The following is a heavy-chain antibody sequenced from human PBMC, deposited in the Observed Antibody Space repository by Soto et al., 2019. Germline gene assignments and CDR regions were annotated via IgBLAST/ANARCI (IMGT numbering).Heavy chain of an antibody. V-gene: IGHV3-21*05. CDR2: ISSSSSYI. D-gene: IGHD2-2*01. J-gene: IGHJ6*02. Sequence: SLRLSCEASGFTLSIYSMNWVRQAPGKGLEWVSYISSSSSYIYYADSVKGRFTISRDNAKNSLYLQMNSLRAEDTAVYYCARGPAPLWGQGTTVTVSS. CDR3: ARGPAPL. CDR1: GFTLSIYS.